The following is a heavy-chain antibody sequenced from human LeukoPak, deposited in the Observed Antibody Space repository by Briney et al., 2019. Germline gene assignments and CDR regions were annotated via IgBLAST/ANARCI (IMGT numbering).Heavy chain of an antibody. CDR2: ISAYNGNT. D-gene: IGHD3-10*01. CDR1: GYTFTSYG. V-gene: IGHV1-18*01. Sequence: ASVKVSCKASGYTFTSYGISWVRQAPGQGLEWMGWISAYNGNTNYAQKFQGRVTMTRDTSISTAYMVLNRLRSDDTAVYYCAREYYYGSGNYYNRIDYWGQGTLVTVPS. J-gene: IGHJ4*02. CDR3: AREYYYGSGNYYNRIDY.